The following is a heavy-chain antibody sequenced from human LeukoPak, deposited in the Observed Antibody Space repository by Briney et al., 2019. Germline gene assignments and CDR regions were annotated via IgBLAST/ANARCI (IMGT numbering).Heavy chain of an antibody. CDR2: INHSGST. V-gene: IGHV4-34*01. CDR1: GWSFSGYY. Sequence: SETLSLTCAVYGWSFSGYYWSWIHQPPGKGLEWIGEINHSGSTNYNPSLKSRVTISVDTSKNQFSLKLSSVTAADTAVYYCARGLGILTPFDYWGQGTLVTVSS. CDR3: ARGLGILTPFDY. J-gene: IGHJ4*02. D-gene: IGHD3-9*01.